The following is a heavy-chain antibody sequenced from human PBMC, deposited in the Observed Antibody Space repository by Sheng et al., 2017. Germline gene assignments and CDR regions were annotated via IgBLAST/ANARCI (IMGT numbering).Heavy chain of an antibody. CDR1: GGTFSSYA. D-gene: IGHD4-17*01. J-gene: IGHJ6*02. Sequence: QVQLVQSGAEVKKPGSSVKVSCKASGGTFSSYAISWVRQAPGQGLEWMGGIIPIFGTANYAQKFQGRVTITADESTSTAYMELSSLRSEDTAVYYCARKAGPTVTTLYYYYGMDVWGQGTTVTVSS. CDR3: ARKAGPTVTTLYYYYGMDV. V-gene: IGHV1-69*01. CDR2: IIPIFGTA.